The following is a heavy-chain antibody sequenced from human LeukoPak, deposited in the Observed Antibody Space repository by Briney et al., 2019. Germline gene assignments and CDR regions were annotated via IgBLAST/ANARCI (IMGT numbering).Heavy chain of an antibody. CDR2: ISYDGSNK. CDR1: GFTFSSYA. CDR3: AKGGYDFWSACDY. J-gene: IGHJ4*02. D-gene: IGHD3-3*01. V-gene: IGHV3-30*04. Sequence: PGGSLRLSCAASGFTFSSYAMYWVRQAPGKGLEWVAVISYDGSNKYYADSVKGRFTISRDNSKNTLYLQMNSLRAEDTAVYYCAKGGYDFWSACDYWGQGTLVTVSS.